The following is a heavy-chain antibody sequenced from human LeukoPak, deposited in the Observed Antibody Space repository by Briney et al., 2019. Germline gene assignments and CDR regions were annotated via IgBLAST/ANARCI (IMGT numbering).Heavy chain of an antibody. CDR2: IYHSGST. J-gene: IGHJ5*02. V-gene: IGHV4-38-2*01. CDR1: GYSISSGYY. D-gene: IGHD3-10*01. CDR3: ARLASSSYT. Sequence: PSETLSLTCAVSGYSISSGYYWGWIRQPPGKGLERIGSIYHSGSTYYNPSLKSRVTISVDTSKNQFSLKLSSVTAADTAVYYCARLASSSYTWGQGTLVTVSS.